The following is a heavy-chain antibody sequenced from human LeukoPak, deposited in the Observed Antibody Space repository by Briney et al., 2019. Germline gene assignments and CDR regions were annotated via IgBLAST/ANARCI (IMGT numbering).Heavy chain of an antibody. D-gene: IGHD3-10*01. CDR2: ISSSSSTI. CDR3: AKDGHGFGELLGGVDFDY. Sequence: GSLRLSCAASGFTVTSNYMSWVRQAPGKGLEWVSYISSSSSTIYYADSVKGRFTISRDNAKNSLYLQMNSLRAEDTALYYCAKDGHGFGELLGGVDFDYWGQGTLVTVSS. J-gene: IGHJ4*02. V-gene: IGHV3-48*01. CDR1: GFTVTSNY.